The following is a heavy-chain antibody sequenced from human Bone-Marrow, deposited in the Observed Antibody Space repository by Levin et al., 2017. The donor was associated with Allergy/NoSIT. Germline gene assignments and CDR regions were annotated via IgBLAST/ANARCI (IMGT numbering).Heavy chain of an antibody. V-gene: IGHV4-59*01. D-gene: IGHD6-19*01. CDR1: GVSINNYF. CDR3: ARAGDWESSVWYGTKDYAMEF. CDR2: IYSTASS. J-gene: IGHJ6*02. Sequence: PSETLSLTCNVSGVSINNYFWSWIRQPPGKGLEWIGYIYSTASSSYNPSLKNRVTMSIETSKNQVSLKLRSVTAADTAVYYCARAGDWESSVWYGTKDYAMEFWGQGTTDTVSS.